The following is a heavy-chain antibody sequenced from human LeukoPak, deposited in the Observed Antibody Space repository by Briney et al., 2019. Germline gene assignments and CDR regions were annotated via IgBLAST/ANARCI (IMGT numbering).Heavy chain of an antibody. D-gene: IGHD5-18*01. CDR2: IKTETDGGTT. Sequence: GGSLRLSCVGSGFIFSNAWMSWVRQAPGMGLEWVGRIKTETDGGTTDYAAPVKGRFTISRDDSKNTLYLQMNSLKTEDTAVYYCTTPQLWLRGALGYWGQGTLVTVTS. CDR3: TTPQLWLRGALGY. V-gene: IGHV3-15*01. J-gene: IGHJ4*02. CDR1: GFIFSNAW.